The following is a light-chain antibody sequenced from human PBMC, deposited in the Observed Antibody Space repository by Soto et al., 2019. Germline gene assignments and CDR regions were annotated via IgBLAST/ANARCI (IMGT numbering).Light chain of an antibody. V-gene: IGKV1-5*01. CDR1: QSISSY. CDR2: DAS. J-gene: IGKJ1*01. CDR3: QQYNSYPWT. Sequence: DIQMTQSPSSLSASVGDRVTITCRASQSISSYLNWYQQKPGKAPKXMIYDASSLESGVPSRFSGSGSGTEFTLTISSLQPDDVATYYCQQYNSYPWTFGQGTKVDIK.